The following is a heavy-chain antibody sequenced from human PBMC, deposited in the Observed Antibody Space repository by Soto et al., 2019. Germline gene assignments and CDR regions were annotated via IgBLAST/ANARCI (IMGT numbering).Heavy chain of an antibody. V-gene: IGHV4-4*02. CDR3: ARYRSYFGGNYFDY. J-gene: IGHJ4*02. Sequence: SETLSLTCDVFGGSISSNNWWSWVRQPPGKGLEWIGEIYHSGSTNYNPSLKSRVTISVDKSKNQFSLNLYSVTAADTAVYYCARYRSYFGGNYFDYWGQGTLVTVSS. CDR1: GGSISSNNW. CDR2: IYHSGST. D-gene: IGHD1-26*01.